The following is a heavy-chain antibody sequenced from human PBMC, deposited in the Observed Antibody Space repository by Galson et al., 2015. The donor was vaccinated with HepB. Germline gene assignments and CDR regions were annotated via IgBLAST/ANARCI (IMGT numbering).Heavy chain of an antibody. CDR3: AKRLATLAVPITQSG. D-gene: IGHD3-16*01. Sequence: SLRLSCAASGFTFSSYDMHWVRQTTGKGLEWVSAIATAGDPYYPGSVKGRFTISRDNSKNTLYLQMNSLRADDTAVYYCAKRLATLAVPITQSGWGQGTLVTVSS. CDR1: GFTFSSYD. CDR2: IATAGDP. V-gene: IGHV3-13*05. J-gene: IGHJ4*02.